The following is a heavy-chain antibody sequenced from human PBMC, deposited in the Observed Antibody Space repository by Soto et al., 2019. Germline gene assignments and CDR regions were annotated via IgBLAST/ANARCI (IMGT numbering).Heavy chain of an antibody. V-gene: IGHV2-5*02. CDR3: AHIDPDIVTVGGHGGFDY. CDR1: GFSLTSGVG. CDR2: IYWDDDK. J-gene: IGHJ4*02. Sequence: QITLKESGPTLVRPPQTLTLTCTFSGFSLTSGVGVGWIRQPPGKALEWLALIYWDDDKRYSPSLKNRLTITQYTSKTQLVLTMTNVAPVHTATYFCAHIDPDIVTVGGHGGFDYWGQGTLVTVSS. D-gene: IGHD5-12*01.